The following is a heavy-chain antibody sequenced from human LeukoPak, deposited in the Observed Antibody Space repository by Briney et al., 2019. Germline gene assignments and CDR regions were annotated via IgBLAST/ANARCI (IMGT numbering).Heavy chain of an antibody. Sequence: PSETLSLTCAVYGGSFSGYYWSWIRQPPGKGLEWIGEINHSGSTNYNPSLKSRVTISVDTSKNQFSLELSSVTAADTAVYYCARGFAYNHYGSGSYYSPFDYWGQGTLVTVSS. J-gene: IGHJ4*02. CDR1: GGSFSGYY. CDR2: INHSGST. D-gene: IGHD3-10*01. CDR3: ARGFAYNHYGSGSYYSPFDY. V-gene: IGHV4-34*01.